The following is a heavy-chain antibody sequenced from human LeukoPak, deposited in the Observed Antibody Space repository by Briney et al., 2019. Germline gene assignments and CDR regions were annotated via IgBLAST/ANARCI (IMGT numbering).Heavy chain of an antibody. J-gene: IGHJ6*03. D-gene: IGHD3-10*01. CDR1: GGSFSGYY. Sequence: SETLSLTCAVYGGSFSGYYWSWIRLPPGKGLEWIGEINHSGSTSYNPSLKSRVTISVDTSKNQFSLKLSSVTAADTAVYYCARAVGSGSFQTYYYYMDVWGKGTTVTISS. CDR2: INHSGST. V-gene: IGHV4-34*01. CDR3: ARAVGSGSFQTYYYYMDV.